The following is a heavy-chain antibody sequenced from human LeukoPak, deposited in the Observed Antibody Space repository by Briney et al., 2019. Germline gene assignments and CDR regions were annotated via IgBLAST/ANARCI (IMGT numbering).Heavy chain of an antibody. CDR3: ARGGSSGVSSGDY. Sequence: GGSLRLSCAASGFTFSSYAMSWVRQAPGKGLEWVSSISSSSSYIYYADSVKGRFTISRDNAKNSLYLQMNSLRAEDTAVYYCARGGSSGVSSGDYWGQGTLVTVSS. J-gene: IGHJ4*02. CDR1: GFTFSSYA. V-gene: IGHV3-21*01. CDR2: ISSSSSYI. D-gene: IGHD6-19*01.